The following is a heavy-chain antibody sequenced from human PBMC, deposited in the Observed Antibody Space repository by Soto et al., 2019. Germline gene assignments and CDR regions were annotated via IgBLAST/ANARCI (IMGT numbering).Heavy chain of an antibody. Sequence: PSETLSLTCAVYGGSFSGYYWSWIRQPPGEGLEWIGEINHSGSTNYNPSLKSRVTISVDTSKNQFSLKLSSVTAADTAVYYCARFFSSSSDFDYWGQGTLVTVSS. D-gene: IGHD6-6*01. V-gene: IGHV4-34*01. CDR2: INHSGST. CDR3: ARFFSSSSDFDY. CDR1: GGSFSGYY. J-gene: IGHJ4*02.